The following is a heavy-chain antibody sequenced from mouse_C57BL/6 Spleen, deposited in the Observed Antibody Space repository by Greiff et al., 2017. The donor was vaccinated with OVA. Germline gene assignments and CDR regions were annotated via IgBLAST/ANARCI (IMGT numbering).Heavy chain of an antibody. CDR3: AREGLTGYAMDY. J-gene: IGHJ4*01. D-gene: IGHD4-1*01. V-gene: IGHV1-26*01. CDR1: GYTFTDYY. Sequence: VQLQQSGPELVKPGASVKISCKASGYTFTDYYMNWVKQSHGKSLEWIGDINPNNGGTSYNQKFKGKATLTVDKSSSTAYMELRSLTSEDSAVYYCAREGLTGYAMDYWGKGTSVTVSS. CDR2: INPNNGGT.